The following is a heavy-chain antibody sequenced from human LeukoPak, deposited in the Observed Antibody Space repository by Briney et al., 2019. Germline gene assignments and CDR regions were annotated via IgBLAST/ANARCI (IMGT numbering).Heavy chain of an antibody. CDR3: VQRNSGSRNWFDP. D-gene: IGHD1-26*01. CDR1: GGSISSYY. J-gene: IGHJ5*02. CDR2: IYYSGST. Sequence: SETLSLTCTVSGGSISSYYWSWIRQPPGKGLEWIGYIYYSGSTNYNPSLKSRVTISVDTSKNQFSLKLSSVTAADTAVYYCVQRNSGSRNWFDPWGQGTLVTVSS. V-gene: IGHV4-59*08.